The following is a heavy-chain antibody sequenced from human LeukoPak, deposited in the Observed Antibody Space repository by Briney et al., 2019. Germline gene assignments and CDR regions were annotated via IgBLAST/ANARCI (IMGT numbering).Heavy chain of an antibody. V-gene: IGHV3-23*01. CDR3: AKGSGYYYYYGMDV. CDR2: ISGSGGST. CDR1: GFTFSSYA. Sequence: PGGSLRLSCAASGFTFSSYAMSWVRQAPGKGLEWVSAISGSGGSTYYADSVKGRFTISRDNSKNTLYLQMNSLRAEDTAVYCCAKGSGYYYYYGMDVWGQGTTVTVSS. D-gene: IGHD6-19*01. J-gene: IGHJ6*02.